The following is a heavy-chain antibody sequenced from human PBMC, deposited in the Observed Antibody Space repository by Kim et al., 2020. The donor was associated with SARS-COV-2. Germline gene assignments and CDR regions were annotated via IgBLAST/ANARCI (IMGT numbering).Heavy chain of an antibody. CDR2: INTNTGNP. CDR3: ARDQPHCSSTSCYPRPYYYYGMDV. V-gene: IGHV7-4-1*02. D-gene: IGHD2-2*01. J-gene: IGHJ6*02. CDR1: GYTFTSYA. Sequence: ASVKVSCKASGYTFTSYAMNWVRQAPGQGLEWMGWINTNTGNPTYAQGFTGRFVFSLDTSVSTAYLQISSLKAEDTAVYYCARDQPHCSSTSCYPRPYYYYGMDVWGQGTTVTVSS.